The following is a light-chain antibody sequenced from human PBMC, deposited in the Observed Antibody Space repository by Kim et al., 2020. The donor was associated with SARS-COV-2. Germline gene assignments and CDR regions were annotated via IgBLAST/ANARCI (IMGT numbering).Light chain of an antibody. CDR2: AAS. Sequence: ASVGDRVTITGRASQDIRSYLAWYQQRPGKAPELLIYAASALQSGVPSRFSGSGSGTDFTLTISALQPEDVATYFCQKYNSAPWAFGQGTKVDIK. J-gene: IGKJ1*01. V-gene: IGKV1-27*01. CDR1: QDIRSY. CDR3: QKYNSAPWA.